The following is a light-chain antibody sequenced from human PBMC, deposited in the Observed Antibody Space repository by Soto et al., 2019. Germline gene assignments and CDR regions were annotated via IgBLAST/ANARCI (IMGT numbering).Light chain of an antibody. Sequence: DIQMTQSPSSLSASVGDRVTITCRASQSISSYLNWYQQKPGKAPKLLIYAASSLQSGVPSRFSGSGSGTDFTLTINSLQPEDYATYYCQQSYGTLTWTFGQGTKVDIK. CDR1: QSISSY. CDR3: QQSYGTLTWT. CDR2: AAS. J-gene: IGKJ1*01. V-gene: IGKV1-39*01.